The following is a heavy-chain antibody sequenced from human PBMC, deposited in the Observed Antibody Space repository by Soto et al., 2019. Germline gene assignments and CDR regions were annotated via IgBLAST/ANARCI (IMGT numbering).Heavy chain of an antibody. CDR3: ASSIN. CDR2: IWYDGSNK. Sequence: PGWSLRLSCAASGFPFSSYGMHWVRQAPGKGLDWVAVIWYDGSNKDYADSVKGRFTISRDNSKNTLFLQMNNLRVDDTAVYYCASSINWGQGTLVTVSS. V-gene: IGHV3-33*01. CDR1: GFPFSSYG. J-gene: IGHJ4*02.